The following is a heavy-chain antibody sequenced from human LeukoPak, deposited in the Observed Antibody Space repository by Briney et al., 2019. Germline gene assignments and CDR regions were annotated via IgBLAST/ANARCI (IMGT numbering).Heavy chain of an antibody. CDR2: INQDGSEK. V-gene: IGHV3-7*01. CDR3: ARRCSSTSCYTSNNWFDP. Sequence: TGGSLRLSCAASGFTFSSYWMNWVRQVPGEGLEWVANINQDGSEKYYVDSVKGRFTISRDNAKNSLYLQMNSLRAEDTAVYYCARRCSSTSCYTSNNWFDPWGQGTLVTVSS. CDR1: GFTFSSYW. D-gene: IGHD2-2*02. J-gene: IGHJ5*02.